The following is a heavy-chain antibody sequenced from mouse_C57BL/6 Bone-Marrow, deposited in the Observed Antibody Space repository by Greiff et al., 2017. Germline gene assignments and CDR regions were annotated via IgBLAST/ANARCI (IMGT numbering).Heavy chain of an antibody. J-gene: IGHJ4*01. Sequence: VPLQQSGAELVRPGASVKLSCTASGFNIKDDYMHWVKQRPEQGLEWIGWIDPENGDTEYASEFPGKATITADTSSNTAYLPLSSLTSEDTAVYYCTTNAMDYWGQGTSVTVAS. CDR1: GFNIKDDY. CDR2: IDPENGDT. V-gene: IGHV14-4*01. CDR3: TTNAMDY.